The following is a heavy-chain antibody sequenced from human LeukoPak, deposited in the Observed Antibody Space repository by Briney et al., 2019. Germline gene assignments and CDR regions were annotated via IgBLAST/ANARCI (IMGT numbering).Heavy chain of an antibody. D-gene: IGHD3-10*01. Sequence: GGSLRLSCAAPGFAVSSNYMSWVRQAPGKGLEWVSVIYSDGRTYYADSVKGRFTISRDISKNTLFLQMTSLRAEDTAVYYCAKLKGWYGEGYFDYWGQGTLVTVSS. CDR1: GFAVSSNY. CDR3: AKLKGWYGEGYFDY. V-gene: IGHV3-53*01. J-gene: IGHJ4*02. CDR2: IYSDGRT.